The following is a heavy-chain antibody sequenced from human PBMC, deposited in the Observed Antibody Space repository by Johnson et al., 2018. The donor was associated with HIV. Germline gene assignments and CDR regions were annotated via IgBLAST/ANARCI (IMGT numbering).Heavy chain of an antibody. Sequence: VQLVESGGGVVQPGRSLRLSCAASGFTFSSYVMHWVRQAPGKGLEWVAVISYDGSNKYYADSVKGRFSISRDNSKNSLYLQVHSLRVEDTAVYYCARDVLGDGTYPPDAFDIWGQGTMVTVSS. CDR1: GFTFSSYV. J-gene: IGHJ3*02. CDR3: ARDVLGDGTYPPDAFDI. D-gene: IGHD2-8*02. V-gene: IGHV3-30-3*01. CDR2: ISYDGSNK.